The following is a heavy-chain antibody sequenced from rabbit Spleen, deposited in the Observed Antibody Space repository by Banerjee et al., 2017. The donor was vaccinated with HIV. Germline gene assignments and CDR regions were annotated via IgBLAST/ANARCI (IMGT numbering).Heavy chain of an antibody. Sequence: QSLEESGGDLVKPGASLTLTCTASGVSFSSNHYMCWVRQAPGKGLEWIGYIDPVFGSTYYASWVNGRFTISSHNAQNTLYLQLNSLTAADTATYFCARDPAYASSSGYNIPYLWGPGTLVTVS. D-gene: IGHD1-1*01. CDR1: GVSFSSNHY. CDR3: ARDPAYASSSGYNIPYL. CDR2: IDPVFGST. J-gene: IGHJ4*01. V-gene: IGHV1S40*01.